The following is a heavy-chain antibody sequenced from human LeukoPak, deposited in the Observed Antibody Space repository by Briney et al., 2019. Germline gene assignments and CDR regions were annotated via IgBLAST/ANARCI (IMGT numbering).Heavy chain of an antibody. CDR1: GFTFDDYW. J-gene: IGHJ6*03. Sequence: PGGSLRLSCGASGFTFDDYWMSWVRQPPGQGLEWVANINQDGSQKYYLDSVKGRFTISRDNSKNTLYLQMNSLRAEDTAVYYCANHQQPGYSSGWSYNYYYYMDVWGKGTTVTISS. CDR3: ANHQQPGYSSGWSYNYYYYMDV. CDR2: INQDGSQK. D-gene: IGHD6-19*01. V-gene: IGHV3-7*01.